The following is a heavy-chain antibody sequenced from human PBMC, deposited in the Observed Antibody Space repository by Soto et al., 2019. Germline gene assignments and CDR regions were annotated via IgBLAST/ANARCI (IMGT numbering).Heavy chain of an antibody. V-gene: IGHV4-59*01. CDR2: IYDSGTT. Sequence: QVQLQESGPGLEKGSETLSLTCTVSGGSMSGYYWSWIRQPPGKGLEWIGFIYDSGTTNYNPSLKSRLTIPIATSKNQCSLKLTSVTAADTAVYYCARVSHIVVVPAVRGAFDIWGQGTMITVPS. CDR1: GGSMSGYY. CDR3: ARVSHIVVVPAVRGAFDI. J-gene: IGHJ3*02. D-gene: IGHD2-21*02.